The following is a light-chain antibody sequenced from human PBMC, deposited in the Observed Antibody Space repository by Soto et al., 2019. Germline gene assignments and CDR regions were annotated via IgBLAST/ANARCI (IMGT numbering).Light chain of an antibody. J-gene: IGKJ1*01. CDR3: QQYDTYST. CDR1: QSISSW. V-gene: IGKV1-5*03. CDR2: KAS. Sequence: DIQMTQSPSTLSASVGDRVTITCRASQSISSWLAWYQQKPGKAPKLLIYKASSLESGVPSRFGGSGSGTEFTLTISSLQPDDFATYYCQQYDTYSTFGQGTKEEIK.